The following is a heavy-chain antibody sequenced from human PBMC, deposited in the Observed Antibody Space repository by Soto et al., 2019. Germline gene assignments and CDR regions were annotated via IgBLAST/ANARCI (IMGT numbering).Heavy chain of an antibody. J-gene: IGHJ3*02. CDR2: ILPMLDIT. CDR3: SLGTWSAETFDI. Sequence: QVQLVQSGAEVKKPGSSVKVSCKASGGTFSTYTVVWVRQAPGQGLEWVGRILPMLDITNSAQSFQGRVTMTADQSTNTAYLELTRLRSEDTAVYFGSLGTWSAETFDIWGRGTMVTVSS. CDR1: GGTFSTYT. V-gene: IGHV1-69*02. D-gene: IGHD6-13*01.